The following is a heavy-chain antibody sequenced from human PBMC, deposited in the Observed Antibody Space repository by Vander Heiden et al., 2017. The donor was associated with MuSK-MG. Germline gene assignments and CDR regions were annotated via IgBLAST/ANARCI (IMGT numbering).Heavy chain of an antibody. CDR3: ARNVLLWFGKFPSLGWFDP. CDR1: GGSISSSSYS. V-gene: IGHV4-39*01. CDR2: IYYSGST. Sequence: QLQLQDSGPGLVKPSETLSLTCTVSGGSISSSSYSWGWLRQPPGKGLEWIGSIYYSGSTYYNPSLKSRVTISVDTSKNQFSLKLSSVTAADTAVYYCARNVLLWFGKFPSLGWFDPWGQGTLVTVSS. J-gene: IGHJ5*02. D-gene: IGHD3-10*01.